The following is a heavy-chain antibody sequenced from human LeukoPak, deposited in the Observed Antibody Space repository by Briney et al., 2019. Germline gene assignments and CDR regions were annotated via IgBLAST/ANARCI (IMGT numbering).Heavy chain of an antibody. CDR2: ISSSSSTI. D-gene: IGHD3-22*01. V-gene: IGHV3-48*01. CDR3: ARDKYYYDSSGYSSFDY. J-gene: IGHJ4*02. Sequence: PGGSLRLSCAASAFTGSSNYMSWVRQAPGKELEWVSYISSSSSTIYYADSVKGRFTISRDNAKNSLYLQMNSLRAEDTAVYYCARDKYYYDSSGYSSFDYWGQGTLVTVSS. CDR1: AFTGSSNY.